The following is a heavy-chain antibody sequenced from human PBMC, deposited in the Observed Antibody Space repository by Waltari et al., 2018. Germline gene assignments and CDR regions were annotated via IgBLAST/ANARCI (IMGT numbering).Heavy chain of an antibody. V-gene: IGHV4-4*07. J-gene: IGHJ6*03. CDR3: ARDRGWFGEGNSYFYMDS. CDR1: GASITGSY. D-gene: IGHD3-10*01. Sequence: QVQLQESGPGLVRPSGTLSLTCRVSGASITGSYWTWIRQSAGKGLEWVGRIYTSGTTHYNPSLKSRVIISVDTSKNQFSLNLNSVTAADTAVYYCARDRGWFGEGNSYFYMDSWGKGTTVTVSS. CDR2: IYTSGTT.